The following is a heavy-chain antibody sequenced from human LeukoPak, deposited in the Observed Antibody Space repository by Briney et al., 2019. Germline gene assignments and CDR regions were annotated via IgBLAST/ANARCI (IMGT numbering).Heavy chain of an antibody. CDR2: ISGSGGST. CDR1: GFTFSSYA. V-gene: IGHV3-23*01. D-gene: IGHD5-12*01. J-gene: IGHJ4*02. CDR3: AKDSHWGEVATISY. Sequence: GGSLRLSCAASGFTFSSYAMSWVRQAPGKGLEWVSAISGSGGSTYYADSVKGRFTISRDNSKNTLYLQMNSLRAEDTAVYYCAKDSHWGEVATISYWGQGTLVTVSS.